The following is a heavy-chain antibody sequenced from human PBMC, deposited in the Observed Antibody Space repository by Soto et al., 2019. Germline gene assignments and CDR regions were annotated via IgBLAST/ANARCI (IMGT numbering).Heavy chain of an antibody. CDR1: GGSISRYY. Sequence: QVQLQESGPGLVKPSETLSLTCTVSGGSISRYYWSWIRQPPGKGLQWIGYIYYSGSTNYNPSLKSRVTLSVDTSTSQCSLRLSSVTAADTAVYYCAGGGVATMGGFDFWGQGTLVTVSS. CDR2: IYYSGST. D-gene: IGHD5-12*01. CDR3: AGGGVATMGGFDF. J-gene: IGHJ4*02. V-gene: IGHV4-59*12.